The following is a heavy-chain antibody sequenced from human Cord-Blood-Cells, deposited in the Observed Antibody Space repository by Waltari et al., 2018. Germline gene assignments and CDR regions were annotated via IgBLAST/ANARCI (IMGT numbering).Heavy chain of an antibody. V-gene: IGHV3-30*04. CDR3: ARERRAAYNWFDP. D-gene: IGHD6-13*01. J-gene: IGHJ5*02. CDR1: GFTFSSYA. Sequence: QVQLVESGGGVVQPGRSLRLSCAASGFTFSSYAMHWVRQAPGKGLVWVAVITYDGSNKYYADSVKGRFTISRDNSKNTLYLQMNSLRAEDTAVYYCARERRAAYNWFDPWGQGTLVTVSS. CDR2: ITYDGSNK.